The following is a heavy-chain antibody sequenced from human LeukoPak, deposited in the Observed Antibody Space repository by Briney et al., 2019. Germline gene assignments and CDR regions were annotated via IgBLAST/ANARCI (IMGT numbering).Heavy chain of an antibody. CDR2: ISSSSYI. D-gene: IGHD5-18*01. Sequence: PGGSLRLSCAASGFTFSSYSMNWVRQAPGKGLEWVSSISSSSYIYYADSVKGRFTISRDNAKNSLYLQMNSLRAEDTAVYYCARDQPRYGQMMGWYYYGIDVWGKGTTVTVSS. V-gene: IGHV3-21*01. CDR3: ARDQPRYGQMMGWYYYGIDV. CDR1: GFTFSSYS. J-gene: IGHJ6*04.